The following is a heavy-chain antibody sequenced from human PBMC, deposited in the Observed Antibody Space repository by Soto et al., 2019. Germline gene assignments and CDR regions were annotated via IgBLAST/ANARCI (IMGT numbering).Heavy chain of an antibody. Sequence: QVQLVQSGAEVKKPGASVKVSCKASGYTFTSYGISWVRQAPGQGLEWMGWISAYNGNTNYAQKLQGRVTMTTDTTTSTAYMELRSLRSDDTAVYYCARDCGRSYWCSSGWQPDYWGQGTLVTVSS. CDR2: ISAYNGNT. D-gene: IGHD6-19*01. V-gene: IGHV1-18*01. CDR1: GYTFTSYG. CDR3: ARDCGRSYWCSSGWQPDY. J-gene: IGHJ4*02.